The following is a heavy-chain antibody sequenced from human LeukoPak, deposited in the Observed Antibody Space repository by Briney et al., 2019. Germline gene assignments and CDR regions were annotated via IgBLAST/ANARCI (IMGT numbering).Heavy chain of an antibody. V-gene: IGHV3-23*01. CDR1: GFTFSGYA. D-gene: IGHD7-27*01. Sequence: GGSLRLSCAASGFTFSGYAMSWVRQAPGKGVEWVSAISSSGGSTYYADSVKGRFTISRDNSNNTLYLQMNSLRAEDTAVYYCAKTSPGVSDSWGQGTLVTVSS. CDR2: ISSSGGST. CDR3: AKTSPGVSDS. J-gene: IGHJ4*02.